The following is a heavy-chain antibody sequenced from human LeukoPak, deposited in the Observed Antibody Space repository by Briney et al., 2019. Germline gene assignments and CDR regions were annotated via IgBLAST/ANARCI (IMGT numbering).Heavy chain of an antibody. CDR1: GGTFSSYA. D-gene: IGHD2-15*01. CDR2: IIPIFGTA. V-gene: IGHV1-69*13. J-gene: IGHJ5*02. CDR3: ARDGTRYCTGGSCYRWFDP. Sequence: SVKVSCKASGGTFSSYAISWVRQAPGQGLEWMGGIIPIFGTADYAQKFQGRVTITADESTSTAYMELSSLRSEDTAVYYCARDGTRYCTGGSCYRWFDPWGQGNRVTVTS.